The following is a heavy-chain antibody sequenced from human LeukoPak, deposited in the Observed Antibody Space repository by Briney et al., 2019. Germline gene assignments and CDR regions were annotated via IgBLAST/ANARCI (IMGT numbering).Heavy chain of an antibody. CDR2: INPNSGGT. CDR1: GYTFTGYY. CDR3: ARDRTRTGYSSGWYHDY. V-gene: IGHV1-2*02. Sequence: ASVTVSCKASGYTFTGYYMHWVRQAPGQGLEWMGWINPNSGGTNYAQKFQGRVTMTRDTSISTAYMELSRLRSDDTAVYYCARDRTRTGYSSGWYHDYWGQGTLVTVSS. D-gene: IGHD6-19*01. J-gene: IGHJ4*02.